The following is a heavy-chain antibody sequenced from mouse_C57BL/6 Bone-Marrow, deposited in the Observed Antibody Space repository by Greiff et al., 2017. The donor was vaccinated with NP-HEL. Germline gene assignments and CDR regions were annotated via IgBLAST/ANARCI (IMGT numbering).Heavy chain of an antibody. D-gene: IGHD2-3*01. CDR2: IYPRSGNT. J-gene: IGHJ3*01. CDR1: GYTFTSYG. CDR3: ARECYEGYYAWFAY. Sequence: QVHVKQSGAELARPGASVKLSCKASGYTFTSYGISWVKQRTGQGLEWIGEIYPRSGNTYYNEKFKGKATLTADKSSSTAYMELRSLTSEDSAVYFCARECYEGYYAWFAYWGQGTLVTVSA. V-gene: IGHV1-81*01.